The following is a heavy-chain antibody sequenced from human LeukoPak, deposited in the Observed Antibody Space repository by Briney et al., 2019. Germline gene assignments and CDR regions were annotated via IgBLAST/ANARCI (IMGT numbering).Heavy chain of an antibody. CDR3: ARAGVVVASDAFDI. J-gene: IGHJ3*02. CDR1: GFTFSNHN. V-gene: IGHV3-21*01. Sequence: GGSLRLSCAASGFTFSNHNMNWVRQAPGKGLEWVSSISTSSSYIYYADSVKGRFTISRDNAKNSLYLQMNSLRAEDTAVYYCARAGVVVASDAFDIWGQGTMVTVSS. CDR2: ISTSSSYI. D-gene: IGHD2-15*01.